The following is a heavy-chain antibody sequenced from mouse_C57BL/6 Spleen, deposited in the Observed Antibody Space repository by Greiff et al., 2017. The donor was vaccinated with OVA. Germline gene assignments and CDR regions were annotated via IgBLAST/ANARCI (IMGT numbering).Heavy chain of an antibody. CDR2: IYPGDGDT. CDR3: ATDGNSSWFAY. V-gene: IGHV1-82*01. CDR1: GYAFSSSW. J-gene: IGHJ3*01. D-gene: IGHD2-1*01. Sequence: VQLQESGPELVKPGASVKISCKASGYAFSSSWMNWVKQRPGKGLEWIGRIYPGDGDTNYNGKFKGKATLTADKSSSTAYMQLSSLTSEDSAVYFCATDGNSSWFAYWGQGTLVTVSA.